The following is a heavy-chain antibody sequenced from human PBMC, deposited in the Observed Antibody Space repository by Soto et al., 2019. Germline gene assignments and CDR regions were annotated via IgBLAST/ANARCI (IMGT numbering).Heavy chain of an antibody. CDR2: IYYSGST. J-gene: IGHJ6*02. V-gene: IGHV4-59*01. Sequence: SETLSLTCTVSGGSISSYYWSWIRQPPGKGLEWIGYIYYSGSTNYNPSLKSRVTISVDTSKNQFSLKLSSVTAADTAVYYCARTSCSGGSCYRTNRYYYYGMDVWGQGTTVTVSS. D-gene: IGHD2-15*01. CDR1: GGSISSYY. CDR3: ARTSCSGGSCYRTNRYYYYGMDV.